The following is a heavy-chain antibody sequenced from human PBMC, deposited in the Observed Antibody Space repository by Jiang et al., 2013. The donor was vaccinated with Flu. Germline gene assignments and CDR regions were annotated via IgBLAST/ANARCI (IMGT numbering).Heavy chain of an antibody. CDR2: FDPEDGET. CDR3: ATRAPNYDILTGYYIGDAFDI. J-gene: IGHJ3*02. CDR1: GYTLTELS. V-gene: IGHV1-24*01. D-gene: IGHD3-9*01. Sequence: GAEVKKPGASVKVSCKVSGYTLTELSMHWVRQAPGKGLEWMGGFDPEDGETIYAQKFQGRVTMTEDTSTDTAYMELSSLRSEDTAVYYCATRAPNYDILTGYYIGDAFDIWGQGTMVTVSS.